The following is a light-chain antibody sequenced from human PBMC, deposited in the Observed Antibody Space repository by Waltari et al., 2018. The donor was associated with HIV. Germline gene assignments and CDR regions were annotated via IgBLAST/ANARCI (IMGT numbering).Light chain of an antibody. CDR1: QSISGN. Sequence: EIVLTQSQVTLSVSPGERATLSCRTSQSISGNLAWYQQKLGQAPRRLLYCDSTRAPGSTARLSGSRAGTEFSLTISSLQSDDFAVDYCQQYNNWPRTFGEGTKLEIK. J-gene: IGKJ2*01. V-gene: IGKV3-15*01. CDR2: CDS. CDR3: QQYNNWPRT.